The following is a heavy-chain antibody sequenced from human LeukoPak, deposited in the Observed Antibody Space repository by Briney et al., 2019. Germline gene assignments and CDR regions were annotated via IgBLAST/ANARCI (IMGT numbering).Heavy chain of an antibody. CDR3: ARVWGTTNFDY. CDR1: GFTFSSYW. D-gene: IGHD1-26*01. CDR2: INSDGSST. Sequence: TGGSLRLSCAASGFTFSSYWMHWVRHAPGKGLVWVSRINSDGSSTSYADSVKGRFTISRDNAKNTLYLQMNSLRAEDTAVYYCARVWGTTNFDYWGQGTLVTVSS. J-gene: IGHJ4*02. V-gene: IGHV3-74*01.